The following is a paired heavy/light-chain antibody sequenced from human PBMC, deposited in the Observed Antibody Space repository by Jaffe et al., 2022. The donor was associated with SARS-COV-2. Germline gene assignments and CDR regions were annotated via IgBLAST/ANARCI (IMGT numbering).Light chain of an antibody. CDR1: QSVSSTY. CDR2: GAS. CDR3: QQYGSSPQT. J-gene: IGKJ1*01. Sequence: EIVLTQSPGTLSLSPGERATLSCRASQSVSSTYLAWYQQKPGQAPRLLIYGASSRATGIPDRFSGSGSGTDFTLTISRLEPEDFAVYYCQQYGSSPQTFGQGTKVEIK. V-gene: IGKV3-20*01.
Heavy chain of an antibody. CDR1: GGTFSSYA. D-gene: IGHD5-12*01. J-gene: IGHJ4*02. CDR2: IIPIFGTA. CDR3: ARGSYSRGGEGRSHIVATTFDY. Sequence: QVQLVQSGAEVKKPGSSVKVSCKASGGTFSSYAISWVRQAPGQGLEWMGGIIPIFGTANYAQKFQGRVTITADESTSTAYMELSSLRSEDTAVYYCARGSYSRGGEGRSHIVATTFDYWGQGTLVTVSS. V-gene: IGHV1-69*01.